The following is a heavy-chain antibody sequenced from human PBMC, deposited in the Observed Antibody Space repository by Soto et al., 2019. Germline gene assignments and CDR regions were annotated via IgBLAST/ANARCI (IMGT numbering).Heavy chain of an antibody. Sequence: PGGSLRLSCAASGFSFSSYWMSWVRQAPGRGLEWVANINQDATRHSYVDSVEGQFSISRDNAKNSLYLQMNSLRAEDTAVYYCARDLGNGYSLYGMDVWGQGSTGTVS. CDR2: INQDATRH. CDR1: GFSFSSYW. J-gene: IGHJ6*02. CDR3: ARDLGNGYSLYGMDV. D-gene: IGHD5-18*01. V-gene: IGHV3-7*01.